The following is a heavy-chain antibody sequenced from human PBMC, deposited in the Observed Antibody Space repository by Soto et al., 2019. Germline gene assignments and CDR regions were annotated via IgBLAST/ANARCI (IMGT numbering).Heavy chain of an antibody. CDR3: AKDYGTMVRGVTYYFDY. CDR2: ISYDGSNK. CDR1: GFTFSSYG. Sequence: QVQLVESGGGVVQPGRSLRLSCAASGFTFSSYGMHWVRQAPGKGLEWVAVISYDGSNKYYADSVKGRFTISRDNSKNTLYLQMNSLRAEDTAVYYRAKDYGTMVRGVTYYFDYWGQGTLVTVSS. D-gene: IGHD3-10*01. V-gene: IGHV3-30*18. J-gene: IGHJ4*02.